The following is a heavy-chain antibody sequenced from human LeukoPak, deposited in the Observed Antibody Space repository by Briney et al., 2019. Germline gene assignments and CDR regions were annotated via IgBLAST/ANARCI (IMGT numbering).Heavy chain of an antibody. V-gene: IGHV3-23*01. Sequence: GGSLRLSCAASGFTFSSYAMSWVRQAPGKGLDWVSTISGSGGSTYYADSVKGRFTISRDNSKNTLYLQMNSLRAEDTAVYYCARSTGDRRSFDYWGQGTLVTVSS. CDR2: ISGSGGST. CDR1: GFTFSSYA. CDR3: ARSTGDRRSFDY. J-gene: IGHJ4*02. D-gene: IGHD4-17*01.